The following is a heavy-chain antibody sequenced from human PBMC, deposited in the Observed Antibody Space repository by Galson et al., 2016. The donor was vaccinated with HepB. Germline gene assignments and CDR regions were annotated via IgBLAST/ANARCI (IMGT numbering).Heavy chain of an antibody. CDR3: ARGGTPYDFWTTGAFDI. CDR1: GCTFSSYA. CDR2: ISYDGSNK. Sequence: SLSIACAASGCTFSSYAMHWVRQAPGKGLEWVALISYDGSNKYYADSVKGRFTLSRDNSKNTLYLQMNSLRAEDTAVYYCARGGTPYDFWTTGAFDIWGQGTMVTVSS. D-gene: IGHD3-3*01. V-gene: IGHV3-30-3*01. J-gene: IGHJ3*02.